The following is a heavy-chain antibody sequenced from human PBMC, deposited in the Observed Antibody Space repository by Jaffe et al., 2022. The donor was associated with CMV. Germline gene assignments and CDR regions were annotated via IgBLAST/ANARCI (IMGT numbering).Heavy chain of an antibody. Sequence: EIQVVESGGGVVRPGESLRLSCTTSGFTFGDYGMSWVRQAPGKGLEWVSSIHWKGGITYYADSVKGRFTISRDNAKNSLYLQMDNLRAEDTALYYCARVLPSGTYFIRNWFDPWGQGTLVTVSS. CDR3: ARVLPSGTYFIRNWFDP. CDR2: IHWKGGIT. D-gene: IGHD1-26*01. J-gene: IGHJ5*02. CDR1: GFTFGDYG. V-gene: IGHV3-20*04.